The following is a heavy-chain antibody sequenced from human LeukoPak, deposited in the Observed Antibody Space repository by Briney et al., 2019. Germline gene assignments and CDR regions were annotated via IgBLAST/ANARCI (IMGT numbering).Heavy chain of an antibody. CDR3: ARDPSQYYDSSGYYNLDY. J-gene: IGHJ4*02. V-gene: IGHV1-18*01. CDR1: GYTFTSYG. Sequence: ASVKVSCKASGYTFTSYGISWVRQAPGQGLEWMGWISAYNGNTNYAQKLQGRVTMTTDTSTSTAYVELRSLRSDDTAVYYCARDPSQYYDSSGYYNLDYWGQGTLVTVSS. CDR2: ISAYNGNT. D-gene: IGHD3-22*01.